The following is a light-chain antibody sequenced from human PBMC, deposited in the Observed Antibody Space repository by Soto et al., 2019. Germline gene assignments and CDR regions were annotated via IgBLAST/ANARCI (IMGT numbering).Light chain of an antibody. V-gene: IGKV3-20*01. Sequence: EIVLTQSPGTLSLSPGERATLSCRASQSVSSSYLAWYQQKPGQAPRLLIYGASSRATGVPDRFSGSGSGTDFTLTISRLQSEDFAVYYCQQYDSSQYTFGQGTKLEIK. CDR2: GAS. CDR1: QSVSSSY. J-gene: IGKJ2*01. CDR3: QQYDSSQYT.